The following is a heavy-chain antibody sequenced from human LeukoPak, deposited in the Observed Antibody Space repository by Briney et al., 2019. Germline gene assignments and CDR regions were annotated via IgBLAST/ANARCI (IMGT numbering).Heavy chain of an antibody. V-gene: IGHV4-61*01. CDR3: ARSSYCSSTSCYSDY. J-gene: IGHJ4*02. CDR2: IYYSGST. D-gene: IGHD2-2*01. CDR1: GGSISSSNYY. Sequence: SETLSLTCTVSGGSISSSNYYWSWIRQPPGKGLEWIGYIYYSGSTNYNPSLKSRVTISVDTSKNQFSLKLSSVTAADTAVYYCARSSYCSSTSCYSDYWGQGTLVTVSS.